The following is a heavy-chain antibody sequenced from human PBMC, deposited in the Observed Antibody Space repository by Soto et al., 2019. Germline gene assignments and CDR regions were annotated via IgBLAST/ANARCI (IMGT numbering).Heavy chain of an antibody. D-gene: IGHD2-15*01. CDR1: EFTFSNAW. CDR3: TTYHVGSKWSDFDY. V-gene: IGHV3-15*07. J-gene: IGHJ4*02. CDR2: ISSKTDGGTT. Sequence: EVQLVESGGGLVKPGGSLRLSCAASEFTFSNAWMNWVRQAPGKGLEWVGRISSKTDGGTTDYGAPVKGRFTISKDDSNNTMNLLMNSLKAEDTAVNSCTTYHVGSKWSDFDYWGQGTLVTVSS.